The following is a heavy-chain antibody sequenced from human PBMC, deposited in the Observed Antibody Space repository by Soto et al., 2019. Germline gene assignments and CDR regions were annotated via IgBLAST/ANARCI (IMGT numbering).Heavy chain of an antibody. V-gene: IGHV4-4*02. CDR2: IYHSGST. J-gene: IGHJ5*02. D-gene: IGHD1-26*01. CDR3: ARGDSGSYGMNWFDP. Sequence: QVQLQESGPGLVKPSGTPSLTCAVSGGSISSSNWWSWVRQPPGQGLEWIGEIYHSGSTNYNPSLKSRVTISVDKSMNQFSLKLNSVTAADTAVYYCARGDSGSYGMNWFDPWGQGTLVTVSS. CDR1: GGSISSSNW.